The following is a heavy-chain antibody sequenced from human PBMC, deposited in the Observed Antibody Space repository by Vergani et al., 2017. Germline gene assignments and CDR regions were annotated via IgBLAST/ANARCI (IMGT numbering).Heavy chain of an antibody. Sequence: QLQLVESGGGVVQPGRSLRLSCAASGLTYSRSGMHWVRQAAGKGLEWLAVIWNDGNNKYYADSVKGRFTISRDNSKNTLYLQMNSLRAEDTAVYYCARCASTLYWGQGTLVTVSS. D-gene: IGHD2-2*01. J-gene: IGHJ4*02. CDR2: IWNDGNNK. CDR3: ARCASTLY. CDR1: GLTYSRSG. V-gene: IGHV3-33*01.